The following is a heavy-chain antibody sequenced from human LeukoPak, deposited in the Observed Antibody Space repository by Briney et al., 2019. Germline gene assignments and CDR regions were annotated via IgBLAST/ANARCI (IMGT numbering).Heavy chain of an antibody. CDR1: GGSISSYY. CDR2: IYTSGST. J-gene: IGHJ4*02. Sequence: PSETLSLTCTVSGGSISSYYWSWIRQPAGKGLEWIGRIYTSGSTNYNPSLKSRVTMSVDTSKNQFSLNLTSVTAADTAVFYCARNQEVVGVDYWGQGTLVTVSS. CDR3: ARNQEVVGVDY. D-gene: IGHD1-26*01. V-gene: IGHV4-4*07.